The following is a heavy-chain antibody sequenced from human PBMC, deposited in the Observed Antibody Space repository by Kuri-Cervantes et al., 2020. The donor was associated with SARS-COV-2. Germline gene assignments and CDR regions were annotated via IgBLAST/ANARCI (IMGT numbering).Heavy chain of an antibody. Sequence: SVKVSCKASGGPFSSYAISWVRQAPGQGLEWMGGIIPIFGTANYAQKFQGRVTITADESTSTAYMELSSLRSEDTAVYYCARGPSAMATISYNWFDPWAQGTLVTVSS. CDR3: ARGPSAMATISYNWFDP. J-gene: IGHJ5*02. CDR2: IIPIFGTA. CDR1: GGPFSSYA. V-gene: IGHV1-69*13. D-gene: IGHD5-24*01.